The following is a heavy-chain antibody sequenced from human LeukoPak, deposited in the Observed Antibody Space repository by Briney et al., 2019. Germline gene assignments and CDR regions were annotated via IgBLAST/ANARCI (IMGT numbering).Heavy chain of an antibody. CDR1: GFTFSSYA. J-gene: IGHJ4*02. CDR3: AREGASGYLDY. D-gene: IGHD3-22*01. CDR2: ISYDGSNK. Sequence: PGRSLRLSCAAPGFTFSSYAMHWVRQAPGKGLEWVAVISYDGSNKYYADSVKGRFTISRDNSKNTLYLQMNSLRAEDTAVYYCAREGASGYLDYWGQGTLVTVSS. V-gene: IGHV3-30-3*01.